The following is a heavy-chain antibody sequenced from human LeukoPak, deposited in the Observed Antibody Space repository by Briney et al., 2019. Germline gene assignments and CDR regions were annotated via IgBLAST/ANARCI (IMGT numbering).Heavy chain of an antibody. CDR3: ATLTGTDLNVDV. CDR1: GHTFTSYY. V-gene: IGHV1-46*01. Sequence: GASVKVSCKASGHTFTSYYMHWVRQAPGQGLEWMGIINPSGGSTSYAQKFQGRVTMTRDTSTSTVYMELSSLRSEDTAVYYCATLTGTDLNVDVWGKGTTVTVSS. J-gene: IGHJ6*04. CDR2: INPSGGST. D-gene: IGHD3-9*01.